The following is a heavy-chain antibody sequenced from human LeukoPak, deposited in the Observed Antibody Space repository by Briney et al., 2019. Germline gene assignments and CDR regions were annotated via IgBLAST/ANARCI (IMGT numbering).Heavy chain of an antibody. V-gene: IGHV3-7*03. CDR1: RFTFSNYW. CDR3: ARAMDV. Sequence: GGSLRLSCAASRFTFSNYWMHWVRQAPGKGLEWVANIKQDGSEEYYVDSVKGRFTISRDNAKNSLYLQMNSLRAEDTAVYYCARAMDVWGQGTTVTVSS. J-gene: IGHJ6*02. CDR2: IKQDGSEE.